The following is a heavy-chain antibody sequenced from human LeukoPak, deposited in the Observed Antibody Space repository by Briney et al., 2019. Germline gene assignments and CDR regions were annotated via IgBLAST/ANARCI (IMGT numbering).Heavy chain of an antibody. J-gene: IGHJ5*02. Sequence: SVKVSCKASGGTFSSYAISWVRQAPGQGLEWMGGIIPIFGTANYAQKFQGRVTITADESTSTAYMELSSLRSEDTAVYYCAREQEASEGFWSGYYTANWFDPWGQGTLVTVSS. D-gene: IGHD3-3*01. CDR2: IIPIFGTA. V-gene: IGHV1-69*01. CDR3: AREQEASEGFWSGYYTANWFDP. CDR1: GGTFSSYA.